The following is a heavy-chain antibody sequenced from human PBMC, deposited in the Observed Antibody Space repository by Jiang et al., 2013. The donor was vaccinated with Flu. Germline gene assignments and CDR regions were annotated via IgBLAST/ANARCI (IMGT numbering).Heavy chain of an antibody. CDR1: Y. J-gene: IGHJ4*02. Sequence: YWSWIRQPPGKGLEWIGYIYYSGSTNYNPSLKSRVTISVDTSKNQFSLKLSSVTAADTAVYYCARRLIAAAGNGFDYWGQGTLVTVSS. D-gene: IGHD6-13*01. V-gene: IGHV4-59*01. CDR2: IYYSGST. CDR3: ARRLIAAAGNGFDY.